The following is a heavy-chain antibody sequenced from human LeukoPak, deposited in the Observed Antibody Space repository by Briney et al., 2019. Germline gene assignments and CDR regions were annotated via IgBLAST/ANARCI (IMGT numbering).Heavy chain of an antibody. CDR2: IYSDGRT. J-gene: IGHJ1*01. CDR1: GFTVSNKY. D-gene: IGHD3-16*01. CDR3: AKDEAWGRYKD. V-gene: IGHV3-53*01. Sequence: GGPLTLSCAASGFTVSNKYVICVPAAPGRGVEWVSLIYSDGRTYYADSVKGRCTLSRDNSKHTVSLQMNSLRGEDTAVYYCAKDEAWGRYKDWGQGTLVTVSS.